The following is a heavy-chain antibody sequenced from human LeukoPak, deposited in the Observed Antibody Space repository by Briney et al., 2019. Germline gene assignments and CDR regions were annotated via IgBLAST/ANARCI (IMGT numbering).Heavy chain of an antibody. CDR3: ARAGEYSSSHWFDP. J-gene: IGHJ5*02. CDR1: GGSFSGYY. Sequence: SETLSLTCAVYGGSFSGYYWSWIRQPPGKGLEWLGEINHSGSTNYNPSLKSRVTISVDTSKNQFYLKLSSVTAADTAVYYCARAGEYSSSHWFDPWGQGTLVTVSS. V-gene: IGHV4-34*01. CDR2: INHSGST. D-gene: IGHD6-6*01.